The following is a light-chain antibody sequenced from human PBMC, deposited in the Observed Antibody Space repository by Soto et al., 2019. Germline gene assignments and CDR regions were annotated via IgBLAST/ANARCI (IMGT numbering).Light chain of an antibody. CDR3: QQSYSSSWT. CDR1: QSISNY. J-gene: IGKJ1*01. CDR2: AAS. Sequence: DIQMTQSPSSLSASVGDIVSTTCRASQSISNYLNWYQQKPGKAPKFLIYAASSLQSGVPSRFSGSGSGTDFTLTISSLQREDFATYFCQQSYSSSWTFGQGTKVDI. V-gene: IGKV1-39*01.